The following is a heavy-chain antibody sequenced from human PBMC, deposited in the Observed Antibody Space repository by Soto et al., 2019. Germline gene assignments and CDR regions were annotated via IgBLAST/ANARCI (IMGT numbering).Heavy chain of an antibody. CDR2: ISSNGGIT. CDR1: GFTFSSYD. Sequence: EVQLVESGGGLVQPGGSLRLSCAASGFTFSSYDMHWVRQSPGKGLEYLSAISSNGGITYYASSVKGRFTISRDNSKNTLYLQMGSLRAEDMAVYYCVRDPSFDYWGQGTLVTVSS. J-gene: IGHJ4*02. CDR3: VRDPSFDY. V-gene: IGHV3-64*01.